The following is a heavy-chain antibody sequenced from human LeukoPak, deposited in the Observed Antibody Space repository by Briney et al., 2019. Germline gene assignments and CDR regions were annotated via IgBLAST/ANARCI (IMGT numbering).Heavy chain of an antibody. D-gene: IGHD5-18*01. CDR2: ILYDGSDK. Sequence: PGGSLRLSCLGSGLTFKTFGMHWVRQAPGKGLEWVAGILYDGSDKFYADSVKGRFTISRDNSKNTLYLQMNSLRAEDTAVYYCARARENSYGYYYYGMDVWGQGTTVTVSS. V-gene: IGHV3-30*03. CDR3: ARARENSYGYYYYGMDV. CDR1: GLTFKTFG. J-gene: IGHJ6*02.